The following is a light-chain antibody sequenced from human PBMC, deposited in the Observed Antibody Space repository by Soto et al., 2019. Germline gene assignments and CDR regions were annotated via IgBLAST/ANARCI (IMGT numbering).Light chain of an antibody. CDR2: EVS. J-gene: IGLJ1*01. CDR1: SSDVWNYNL. CDR3: CSYAGSSTYV. V-gene: IGLV2-23*02. Sequence: QSALTQPASVSGSPGQSITISCTGISSDVWNYNLVSWYQQHPGKAPKLMIYEVSKWPSGVSNRFSGSKSGITASLTISGLQAEDEADYYCCSYAGSSTYVFGTGTKVTVL.